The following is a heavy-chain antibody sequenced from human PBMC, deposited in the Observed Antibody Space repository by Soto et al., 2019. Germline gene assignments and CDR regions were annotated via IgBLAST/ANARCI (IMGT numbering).Heavy chain of an antibody. CDR2: INHSGST. CDR3: ARGPKYYYYYYYMDV. V-gene: IGHV4-34*01. CDR1: GGSFSGYY. J-gene: IGHJ6*03. Sequence: QVQLQQWGAGLLKPSETLSLTCAVYGGSFSGYYWSWIRQPPGKGLEWIGEINHSGSTNYNPSLKRRVTISVDTSKNQFSLKLSSVTAADTAVYYCARGPKYYYYYYYMDVWGKGTTVTVSS.